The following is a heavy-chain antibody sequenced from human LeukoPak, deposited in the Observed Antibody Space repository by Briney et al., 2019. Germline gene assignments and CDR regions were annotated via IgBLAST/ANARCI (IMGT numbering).Heavy chain of an antibody. D-gene: IGHD6-13*01. V-gene: IGHV7-4-1*02. CDR2: INTNTGNP. Sequence: ASVKVSCKASGYTFTSCAMNWVRQAPGQGLEWMGWINTNTGNPTYAQGFTGRFVFSLDTSVSTAYLQISSLKAEDTAVYYCARDPIASSSWYYYYMDVWGKGTTVTVSS. CDR1: GYTFTSCA. J-gene: IGHJ6*03. CDR3: ARDPIASSSWYYYYMDV.